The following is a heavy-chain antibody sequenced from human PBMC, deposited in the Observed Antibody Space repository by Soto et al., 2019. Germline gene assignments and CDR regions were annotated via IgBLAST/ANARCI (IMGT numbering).Heavy chain of an antibody. V-gene: IGHV3-11*01. J-gene: IGHJ4*02. CDR1: GFTFSYNY. D-gene: IGHD6-19*01. CDR3: AREAGKVDY. CDR2: ISSSGTTI. Sequence: KPGGSLRLSCVGSGFTFSYNYISWIRQAPGKGLEWLSYISSSGTTIYYADSVKGRFTMSRDNAKNSVYLQMNSLRAEDTAVYYCAREAGKVDYWGQGTLVTVSS.